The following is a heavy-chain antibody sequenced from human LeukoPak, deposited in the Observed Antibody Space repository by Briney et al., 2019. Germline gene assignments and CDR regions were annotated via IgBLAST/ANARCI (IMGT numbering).Heavy chain of an antibody. CDR3: ARSRADSSGYHYAGY. D-gene: IGHD3-22*01. Sequence: GGSLRLSCAASGFTFSSYEMNWVRQAPGKGLEWVSYISSSGSTIYYADSVKGRFTISRDNAKNSLYLQMNSLRAEDTAVYYCARSRADSSGYHYAGYWGQGTLVTVSS. CDR1: GFTFSSYE. J-gene: IGHJ4*02. CDR2: ISSSGSTI. V-gene: IGHV3-48*03.